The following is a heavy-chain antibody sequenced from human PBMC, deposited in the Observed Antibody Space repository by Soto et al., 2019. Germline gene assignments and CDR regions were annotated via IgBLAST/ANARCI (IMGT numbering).Heavy chain of an antibody. CDR3: AKEGSGSSRHFYYYGMDV. CDR1: GFTFFSYG. V-gene: IGHV3-30*18. Sequence: QVHLVESGGGVVQPGRSLRLSCAASGFTFFSYGMHWVRQAPGKGLEWVAVISYDGSYNSYADSVRGRFTISRDNSKNTLFLEMNSLRADDTAVYYCAKEGSGSSRHFYYYGMDVWGQGTTVTVSS. J-gene: IGHJ6*02. CDR2: ISYDGSYN. D-gene: IGHD2-2*01.